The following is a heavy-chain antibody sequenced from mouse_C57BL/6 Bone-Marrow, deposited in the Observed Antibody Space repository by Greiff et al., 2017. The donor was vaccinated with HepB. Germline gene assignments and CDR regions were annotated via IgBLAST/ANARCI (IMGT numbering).Heavy chain of an antibody. CDR3: GRDRRKSTCWFAY. J-gene: IGHJ3*01. CDR1: GFTFSSYA. Sequence: EVKLMESGGGLVKPGGFLKLSCAASGFTFSSYAMSWVRQTPEKRLEWVATISDGGSYTYYPDNVKGRFTISRDNAKNNLYLQMSHLKSEDTAMYYCGRDRRKSTCWFAYWGQGTLVTVSA. CDR2: ISDGGSYT. D-gene: IGHD2-1*01. V-gene: IGHV5-4*01.